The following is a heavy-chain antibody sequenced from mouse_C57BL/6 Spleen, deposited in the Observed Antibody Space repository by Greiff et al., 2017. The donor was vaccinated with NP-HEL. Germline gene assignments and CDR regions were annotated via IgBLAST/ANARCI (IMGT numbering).Heavy chain of an antibody. V-gene: IGHV5-6*01. CDR2: ISSGGSYT. CDR1: GFTFSSYG. D-gene: IGHD1-1*01. J-gene: IGHJ4*01. Sequence: EVQGVESGGDLVKPGGSLKLSCAASGFTFSSYGMSWVRQTPDKRLEWVATISSGGSYTYYPDSVKGRFTISRDNAKNTLYLQMSSLKSEDTAMYYCARGYGSPYAMDYWGQGTSVTVSS. CDR3: ARGYGSPYAMDY.